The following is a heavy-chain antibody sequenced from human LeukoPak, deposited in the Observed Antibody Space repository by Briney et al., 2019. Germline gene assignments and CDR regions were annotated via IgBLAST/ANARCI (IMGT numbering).Heavy chain of an antibody. J-gene: IGHJ3*02. Sequence: ASVKVSCKASGGTFSSYAISWVRQAPGQGLEWMGGIIPIFGTANYVQKFQGRVTITTDESTSTAYMELSSLRSEDTAVYYCARDAGTGSAFDIWGQGTMVTVSS. V-gene: IGHV1-69*05. D-gene: IGHD1-14*01. CDR3: ARDAGTGSAFDI. CDR2: IIPIFGTA. CDR1: GGTFSSYA.